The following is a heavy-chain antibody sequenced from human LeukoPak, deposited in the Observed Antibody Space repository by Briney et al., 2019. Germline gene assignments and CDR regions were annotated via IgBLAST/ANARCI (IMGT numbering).Heavy chain of an antibody. CDR2: IVVGSGNT. D-gene: IGHD5-12*01. CDR3: AADARSFGGYSDYDPEVRAFDI. V-gene: IGHV1-58*02. CDR1: GFTFTGSA. Sequence: SVKVSCKAFGFTFTGSAMQWVRQARGQRLEWIGWIVVGSGNTNYAQKLQERVTITRDMSTSTAYMELSSLRSEDTAVYYCAADARSFGGYSDYDPEVRAFDIWGQGTIVTVSS. J-gene: IGHJ3*02.